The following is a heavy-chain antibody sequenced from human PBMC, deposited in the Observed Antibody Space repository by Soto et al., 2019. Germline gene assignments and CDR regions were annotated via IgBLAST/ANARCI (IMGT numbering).Heavy chain of an antibody. V-gene: IGHV4-39*01. Sequence: QLQLQESGPGLVKPSETLSLTCTVSGGSISSSSYYWGWIRQPPGKGLEWIGSIYYSGSTYYNPSLKRRVTISVDTSNNQFPLKLSSVTAADTAVYYCARHPLDREQWLFQLDAFDIWGQGTMVTVSS. D-gene: IGHD6-19*01. CDR1: GGSISSSSYY. CDR2: IYYSGST. J-gene: IGHJ3*02. CDR3: ARHPLDREQWLFQLDAFDI.